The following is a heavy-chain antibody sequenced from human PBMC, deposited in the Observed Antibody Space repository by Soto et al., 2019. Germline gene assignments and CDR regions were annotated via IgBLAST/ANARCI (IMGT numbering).Heavy chain of an antibody. V-gene: IGHV4-39*02. CDR3: ARLAEAATGHTDFDF. Sequence: SETLSLTCTVSGASINSRNYFWGWIRQPPGKGLEFVGSIHSSGGTYYNPSLKSRGTVSVDLSNSHYSLSLKSLPAADTAVYYCARLAEAATGHTDFDFWGQGTQVTVSS. CDR1: GASINSRNYF. J-gene: IGHJ4*02. D-gene: IGHD2-15*01. CDR2: IHSSGGT.